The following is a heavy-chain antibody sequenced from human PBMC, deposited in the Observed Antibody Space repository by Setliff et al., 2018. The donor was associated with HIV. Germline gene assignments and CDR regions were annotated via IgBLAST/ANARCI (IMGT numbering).Heavy chain of an antibody. CDR1: GYTFSDYY. CDR3: ARDPGYKSTWYGVFDI. V-gene: IGHV1-2*02. J-gene: IGHJ3*02. D-gene: IGHD6-13*01. Sequence: ASVKVSCKASGYTFSDYYMHWVRQDPGQGLEWMGWINPNSGGTNYAQKFQGRVNMTRDTSISTTHMELSRLRSDDTAVYYCARDPGYKSTWYGVFDIWGQGTMVTVSS. CDR2: INPNSGGT.